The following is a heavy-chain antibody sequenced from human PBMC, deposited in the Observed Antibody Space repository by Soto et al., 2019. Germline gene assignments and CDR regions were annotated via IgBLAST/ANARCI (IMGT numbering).Heavy chain of an antibody. Sequence: GASVKVSCKASGGTFSSYAIKWVPQAPGQGLELMGGIIPIFGTANYAQNFQGRVTITADESTSTAYMELSSLRSEDTAVYDCASSEVLTPYYYGMDVWGQGTKVTVSS. CDR3: ASSEVLTPYYYGMDV. V-gene: IGHV1-69*13. CDR2: IIPIFGTA. J-gene: IGHJ6*02. CDR1: GGTFSSYA. D-gene: IGHD1-1*01.